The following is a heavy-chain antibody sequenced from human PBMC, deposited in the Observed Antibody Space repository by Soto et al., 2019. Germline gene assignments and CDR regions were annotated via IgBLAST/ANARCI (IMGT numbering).Heavy chain of an antibody. V-gene: IGHV4-34*01. CDR3: ARGDIVVVPAVGGYYYYGMDV. CDR2: INHSGST. D-gene: IGHD2-2*01. Sequence: WETLSLTCAVYGGSFSGYYWSWIRQPPGKGLEWIGEINHSGSTNYNPSLKSRVTISVDTSKNQFSLKLSSVTAADTAVYYCARGDIVVVPAVGGYYYYGMDVWGQGPTVTVSS. J-gene: IGHJ6*02. CDR1: GGSFSGYY.